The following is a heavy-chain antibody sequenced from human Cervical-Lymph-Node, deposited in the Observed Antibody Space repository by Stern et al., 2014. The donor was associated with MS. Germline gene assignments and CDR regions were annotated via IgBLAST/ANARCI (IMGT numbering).Heavy chain of an antibody. CDR1: GGSISSSGYY. CDR2: LYHAGNT. Sequence: QVQLQESGPGLVKPSETLSLTCSVSGGSISSSGYYWGWIRQTPGRGLDWGGSLYHAGNTYYNPSPHSRVTLSADTPHRQFSLHVTSVTAADTAVYYCARLGILVNAFDIWGQGTVVTVSS. D-gene: IGHD2/OR15-2a*01. V-gene: IGHV4-39*01. J-gene: IGHJ3*02. CDR3: ARLGILVNAFDI.